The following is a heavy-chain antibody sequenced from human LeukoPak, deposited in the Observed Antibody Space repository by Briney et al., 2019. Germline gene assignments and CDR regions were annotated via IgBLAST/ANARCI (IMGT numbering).Heavy chain of an antibody. CDR1: GGSISSSSYY. V-gene: IGHV4-39*07. J-gene: IGHJ5*02. CDR2: IYYSGST. D-gene: IGHD6-19*01. Sequence: SETLSLTCTVSGGSISSSSYYWGWIRQPPGKGLEWIGSIYYSGSTYYNPSLKSRVTISVDTSKNQFSLKLSSVTAADTAVYYCARVAVAGTSWFDPCGQGTLVTVSS. CDR3: ARVAVAGTSWFDP.